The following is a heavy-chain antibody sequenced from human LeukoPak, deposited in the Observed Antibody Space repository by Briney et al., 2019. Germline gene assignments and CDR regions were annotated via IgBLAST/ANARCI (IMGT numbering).Heavy chain of an antibody. D-gene: IGHD7-27*01. CDR3: ARGPDPELGGFDY. J-gene: IGHJ4*02. CDR1: GFTFSSYA. V-gene: IGHV3-23*01. Sequence: PGGSLRLSCAASGFTFSSYAMSWVRQAPGKGLEWVSAISVTGDSSNYADSVKGRFTISRDNSKNTLYLQMNSLRAEDTAVYYCARGPDPELGGFDYWGQGTLVTVSS. CDR2: ISVTGDSS.